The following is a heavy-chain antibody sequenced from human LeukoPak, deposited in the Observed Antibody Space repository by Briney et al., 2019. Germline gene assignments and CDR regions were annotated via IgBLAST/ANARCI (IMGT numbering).Heavy chain of an antibody. CDR1: GYTLNDLS. J-gene: IGHJ4*02. CDR2: FDPEDGET. D-gene: IGHD5/OR15-5a*01. CDR3: AAGGVYDLFDY. V-gene: IGHV1-24*01. Sequence: ASVKVSCKVSGYTLNDLSMHWVRQAPGKGLEWKGGFDPEDGETIYTQKFQGRVTMTEDTSTDTAYMELRSLRSEDTAVYYCAAGGVYDLFDYWGQGTLVTVSS.